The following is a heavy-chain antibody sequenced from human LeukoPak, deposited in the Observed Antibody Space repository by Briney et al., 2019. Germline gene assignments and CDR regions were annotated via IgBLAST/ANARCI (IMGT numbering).Heavy chain of an antibody. CDR1: GFTFDDYA. V-gene: IGHV3-9*01. CDR3: AKEKVRLGELSHSHFDY. Sequence: GGSLRLSCAASGFTFDDYAMHWVRQAPGKGLEWVSGISWNSGSIGYADSVKGRFTISRDNAKNSLYLQMNSLRAEDTALYYCAKEKVRLGELSHSHFDYWGQGTLVTVSS. CDR2: ISWNSGSI. D-gene: IGHD3-16*02. J-gene: IGHJ4*02.